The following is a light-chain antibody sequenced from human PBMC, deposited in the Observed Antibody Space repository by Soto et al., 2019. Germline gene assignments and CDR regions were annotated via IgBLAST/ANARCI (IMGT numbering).Light chain of an antibody. CDR2: DVS. V-gene: IGLV2-11*01. CDR1: SSDVCGYNY. J-gene: IGLJ3*02. CDR3: CSYAGSWV. Sequence: QSALTQPRSVSGSPGQSVTISCTGTSSDVCGYNYVSWYQQHPGKAPKLMIYDVSKRTSGVPDRFSGSKAGNTASLNISRLQAEDEADYYCCSYAGSWVFGGGPTLTVL.